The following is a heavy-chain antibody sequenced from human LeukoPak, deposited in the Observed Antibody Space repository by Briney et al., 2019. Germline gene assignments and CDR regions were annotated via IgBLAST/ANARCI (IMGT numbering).Heavy chain of an antibody. V-gene: IGHV1-2*02. J-gene: IGHJ6*03. CDR1: GYTFTGYY. CDR2: INPNSGGT. D-gene: IGHD3-10*01. CDR3: ARGGLLLWFRESLYYYYYMDV. Sequence: ASVKVSCKASGYTFTGYYMHWVRQAPGQGLEWMGWINPNSGGTNYAQKFQGRVTMTRDTSISTAYMELSRLRSDDTAVYYCARGGLLLWFRESLYYYYYMDVWGKGTTVTVSS.